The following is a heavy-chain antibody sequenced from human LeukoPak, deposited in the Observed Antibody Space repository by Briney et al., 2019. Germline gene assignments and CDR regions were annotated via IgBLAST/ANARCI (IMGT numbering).Heavy chain of an antibody. CDR3: ARTDYYDSSGYVDRYYFDY. V-gene: IGHV3-7*01. CDR2: IKQEGSEK. J-gene: IGHJ4*02. Sequence: GGSLRLSCAASGFTFTSYWMSWVRQAPGKVLEWVANIKQEGSEKYYGDFVKGRFTSSRDNSKNSLYLKMNSLRAEDTAVYYCARTDYYDSSGYVDRYYFDYWGQGTLVTVSS. CDR1: GFTFTSYW. D-gene: IGHD3-22*01.